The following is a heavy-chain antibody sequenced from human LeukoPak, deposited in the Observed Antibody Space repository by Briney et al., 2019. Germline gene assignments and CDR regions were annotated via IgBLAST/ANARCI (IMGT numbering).Heavy chain of an antibody. V-gene: IGHV4-34*01. D-gene: IGHD3-16*02. CDR2: INHSGST. J-gene: IGHJ4*02. CDR1: GGSISSYY. CDR3: ARGIGVWGSYRYSY. Sequence: PSETLSLTCTVSGGSISSYYWSWIRQPPGKGLEWIGEINHSGSTNYNPSLKSRVTISVDTSKNQFSLKLSSVTAADTAVYYCARGIGVWGSYRYSYWGQGTLVTVSS.